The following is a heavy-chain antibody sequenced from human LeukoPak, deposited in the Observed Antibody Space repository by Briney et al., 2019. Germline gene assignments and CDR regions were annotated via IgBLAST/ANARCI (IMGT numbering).Heavy chain of an antibody. V-gene: IGHV5-10-1*01. J-gene: IGHJ4*02. CDR1: AYRFTTFS. CDR3: ATSSGNNAFYY. CDR2: IIPRDSYT. Sequence: PGDSLRISCKASAYRFTTFSISWVRPMPGKGLEWKRRIIPRDSYTHYSPSLRGHVTISADHSSTTTYTQQRSIRGPVTVMLYGATSSGNNAFYYWGQGTLVTVSS. D-gene: IGHD1-14*01.